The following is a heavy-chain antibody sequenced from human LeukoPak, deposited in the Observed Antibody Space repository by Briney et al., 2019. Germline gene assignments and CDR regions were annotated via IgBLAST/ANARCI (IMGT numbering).Heavy chain of an antibody. CDR2: IYTSGST. J-gene: IGHJ4*02. V-gene: IGHV4-61*02. CDR1: GGSISSGSYY. CDR3: ARVRDDYSWSFDY. Sequence: SETLSLTCTVSGGSISSGSYYWSWIRRPAGKGLEWIGRIYTSGSTNYNPSLKSRVTISVDTSKNQFSLKLSSVTAADTAVYYCARVRDDYSWSFDYWGQGTLVTVSS. D-gene: IGHD5-24*01.